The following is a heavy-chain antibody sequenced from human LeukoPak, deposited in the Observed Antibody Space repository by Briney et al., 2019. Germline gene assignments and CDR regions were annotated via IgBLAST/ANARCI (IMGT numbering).Heavy chain of an antibody. CDR3: AREVQQLYGMDV. CDR1: GGSISSGDYY. CDR2: IYYSGST. Sequence: SQTLSLTCTVSGGSISSGDYYWSWIRQPPGKGLEWIGYIYYSGSTYYNPSLKSRVTISVDTSKNQFSLKLSSVTAADTAVYYCAREVQQLYGMDVWGQGTTVTVSS. J-gene: IGHJ6*02. V-gene: IGHV4-30-4*01. D-gene: IGHD1-1*01.